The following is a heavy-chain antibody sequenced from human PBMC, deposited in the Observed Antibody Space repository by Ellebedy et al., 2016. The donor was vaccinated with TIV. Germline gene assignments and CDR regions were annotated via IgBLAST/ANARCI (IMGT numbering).Heavy chain of an antibody. V-gene: IGHV3-13*01. CDR1: GFTFSRYD. CDR3: TRFEIISGGGYGMDV. CDR2: IDNAGDT. D-gene: IGHD3-16*01. J-gene: IGHJ6*02. Sequence: GESLKIPXAASGFTFSRYDMHWVRQSTRKGLEWVASIDNAGDTYYPGSVKGRFTISRENAKNSLYLQMNSLRVEDTAVYYCTRFEIISGGGYGMDVWGQGTTVTVSS.